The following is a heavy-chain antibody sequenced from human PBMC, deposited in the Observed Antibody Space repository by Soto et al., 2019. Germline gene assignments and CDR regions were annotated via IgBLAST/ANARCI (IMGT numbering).Heavy chain of an antibody. CDR2: INHSGST. Sequence: SETLSLTCAVYGGSFSGYYWSWIRQPPGKGLEWIGEINHSGSTNYNPSLKSRVTISVDTSKNQFSLKLSSVTAADTAVYYCARGLTTVTTQARFDYWGQGTLVTVSS. CDR1: GGSFSGYY. J-gene: IGHJ4*02. V-gene: IGHV4-34*01. D-gene: IGHD4-17*01. CDR3: ARGLTTVTTQARFDY.